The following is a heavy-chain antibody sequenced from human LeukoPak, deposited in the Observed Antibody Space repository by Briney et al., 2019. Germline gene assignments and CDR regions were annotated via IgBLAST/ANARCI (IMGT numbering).Heavy chain of an antibody. CDR3: ARVTGQFYFYYYMDV. J-gene: IGHJ6*03. V-gene: IGHV3-7*03. D-gene: IGHD7-27*01. CDR2: IKQDGSEK. CDR1: GFTFSSYW. Sequence: PGGSLRLSCAASGFTFSSYWMSWVRQAPGKGLEWVANIKQDGSEKYYVDSVKGRFTISRDNAKNSLYLQMNSLRAADTAVYYCARVTGQFYFYYYMDVWGKGTTVTVSS.